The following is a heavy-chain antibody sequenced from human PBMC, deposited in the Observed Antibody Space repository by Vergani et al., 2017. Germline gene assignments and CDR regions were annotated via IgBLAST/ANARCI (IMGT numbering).Heavy chain of an antibody. Sequence: QVQLQESGPGLVKSSETLSLTCSVSFDSIRNLYCNWIRQPPGKGLEWIGSIHYSENTNYNPSLKTLVTISVDTSKNQFSLTLTSVTAADTAVYYCASDTHSGQRADCWGQGILVTVTS. CDR3: ASDTHSGQRADC. CDR1: FDSIRNLY. V-gene: IGHV4-59*11. J-gene: IGHJ4*02. CDR2: IHYSENT. D-gene: IGHD6-19*01.